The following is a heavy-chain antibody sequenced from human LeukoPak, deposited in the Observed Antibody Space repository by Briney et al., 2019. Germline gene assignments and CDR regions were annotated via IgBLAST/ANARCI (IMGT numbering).Heavy chain of an antibody. CDR2: IYPGDSDT. V-gene: IGHV5-51*01. J-gene: IGHJ6*02. CDR1: GYSFTSYW. D-gene: IGHD6-13*01. Sequence: GESLKISCKGSGYSFTSYWIGWVRQMPGKGLEWMGIIYPGDSDTRYSPSFQGQVTISADKSISTAYLQWSSLKASDTAMYYCARQYSSSWYSVSGYYGMDVWGQGTTVTVSS. CDR3: ARQYSSSWYSVSGYYGMDV.